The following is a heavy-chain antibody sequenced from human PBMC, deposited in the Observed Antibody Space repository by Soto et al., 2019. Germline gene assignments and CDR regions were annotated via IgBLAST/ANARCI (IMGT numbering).Heavy chain of an antibody. CDR1: GFMFSDYA. CDR3: EKDAIANDGIWLMDS. D-gene: IGHD3-16*01. CDR2: LLRPGRST. V-gene: IGHV3-23*01. Sequence: PGGSLRLSCAASGFMFSDYAMTWARQAPGKELEWVSGLLRPGRSTYYADSVKGRFTISGDTSANTVYLQMDSLRAEDTAVYYCEKDAIANDGIWLMDSWGQGTVVTVSS. J-gene: IGHJ5*02.